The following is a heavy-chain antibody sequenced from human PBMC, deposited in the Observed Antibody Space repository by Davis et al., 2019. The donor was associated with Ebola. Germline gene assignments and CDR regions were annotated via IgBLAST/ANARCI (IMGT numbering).Heavy chain of an antibody. D-gene: IGHD1-26*01. J-gene: IGHJ4*02. V-gene: IGHV1-69*06. CDR2: IIPIFGTA. Sequence: AASVKVSCKASGGTFSSYAISWVRQAPGQGLEWMGGIIPIFGTANYAQKFQGRVTITADKSTSTAYMELSSLRSEDTAVYYCARAVGGSGSYAKIFDYWGQGTLVTVSS. CDR3: ARAVGGSGSYAKIFDY. CDR1: GGTFSSYA.